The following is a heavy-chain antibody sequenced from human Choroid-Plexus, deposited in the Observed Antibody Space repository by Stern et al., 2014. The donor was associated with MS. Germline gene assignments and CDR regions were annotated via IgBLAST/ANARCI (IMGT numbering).Heavy chain of an antibody. D-gene: IGHD2/OR15-2a*01. V-gene: IGHV3-30*18. CDR2: VSYDGSNK. Sequence: GHLVESGGGVVQPGRPLRLSCVASGFTFGSCAMHWVRQAPGKGLEWVAGVSYDGSNKYYADSVKGRFTISRDNSQNTLYMQMSSLRPEDTAVYYCAKDRQYLTYFFDHWGQGSLVTVSS. J-gene: IGHJ5*02. CDR1: GFTFGSCA. CDR3: AKDRQYLTYFFDH.